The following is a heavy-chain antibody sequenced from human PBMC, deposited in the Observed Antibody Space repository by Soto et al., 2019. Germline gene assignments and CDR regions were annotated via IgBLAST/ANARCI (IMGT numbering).Heavy chain of an antibody. J-gene: IGHJ4*02. CDR3: AREVEDRGYCSGGSCYFDY. V-gene: IGHV1-3*01. CDR1: GYTFTSYA. CDR2: INAGNGNT. Sequence: ASVKVSCKASGYTFTSYAMHWVRQAPGQRLEWMGWINAGNGNTKYSQKFQGRVTITRDTSASTAYMELSSLRSEDTAVYYCAREVEDRGYCSGGSCYFDYWGQGTLVTVSS. D-gene: IGHD2-15*01.